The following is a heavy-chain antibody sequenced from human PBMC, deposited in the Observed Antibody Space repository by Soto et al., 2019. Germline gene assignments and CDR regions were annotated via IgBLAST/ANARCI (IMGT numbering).Heavy chain of an antibody. Sequence: EVQLLESGGGLGQPGGSLRLSCEASGFTFWNYAMTWVRQAPGKGPEWVSSISRNGDRTYYVDSVKGRFIISRDNSENTLFLQMDSLRAEGAAIYYCVKDWSGEKCPCMDVWGQGTTFTVSS. CDR1: GFTFWNYA. J-gene: IGHJ6*02. V-gene: IGHV3-23*01. CDR2: ISRNGDRT. CDR3: VKDWSGEKCPCMDV. D-gene: IGHD3-3*01.